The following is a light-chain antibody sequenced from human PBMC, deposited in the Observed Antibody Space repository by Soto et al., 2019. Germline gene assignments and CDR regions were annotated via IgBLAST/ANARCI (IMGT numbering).Light chain of an antibody. Sequence: EIVLTQYPATLSFSPGERATLSCRASQSVSNNYLAWYQQKPGQAPRLLIYGASTRATGIPARFSGSGSGTEFTLTISSLQSEDFAVYYCQQYNNWPSFGPGTKVDIK. J-gene: IGKJ3*01. CDR2: GAS. CDR3: QQYNNWPS. CDR1: QSVSNN. V-gene: IGKV3-15*01.